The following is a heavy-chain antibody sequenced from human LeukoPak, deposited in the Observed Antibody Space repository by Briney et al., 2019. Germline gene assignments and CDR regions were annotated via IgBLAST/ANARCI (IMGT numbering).Heavy chain of an antibody. CDR3: ARRKYYYDSSGPWNWFDP. CDR2: IYYSGST. J-gene: IGHJ5*02. Sequence: SQTLSLTCTVSGGSISSGDYYWSWIRQPPGKGLEWIRYIYYSGSTYYNPSLKSRVTISVDTSKNQFSLKLSSVTAADTAVYYCARRKYYYDSSGPWNWFDPWGQGTLVTVSS. V-gene: IGHV4-30-4*08. CDR1: GGSISSGDYY. D-gene: IGHD3-22*01.